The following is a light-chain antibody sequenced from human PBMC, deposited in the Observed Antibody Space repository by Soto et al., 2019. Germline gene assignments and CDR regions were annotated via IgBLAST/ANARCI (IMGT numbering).Light chain of an antibody. CDR2: KAS. V-gene: IGKV1-5*03. Sequence: DIQMTQSPSTLSASVGDRVTITCRASQSISSWLAWYQQKPGKAPKLLIYKASSLESGVPSRFIGSGSGTEFTLTISSLQPDDFANYYCQQYNSYSTCGQGTKVEI. J-gene: IGKJ1*01. CDR1: QSISSW. CDR3: QQYNSYST.